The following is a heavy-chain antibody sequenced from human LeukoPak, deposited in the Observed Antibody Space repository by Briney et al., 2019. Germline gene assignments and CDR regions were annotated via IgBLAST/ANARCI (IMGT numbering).Heavy chain of an antibody. Sequence: SETLSLTCTVSGGSISSSSYYWGWIRQPPGKGLEWIGSIYYSGSTYHNPSLKSRVTISVDTSKNQFSLRLSSVTAADTAVYYCARLQFELLWLEDFDPWGQGTLVTVSS. CDR1: GGSISSSSYY. V-gene: IGHV4-39*01. J-gene: IGHJ5*02. CDR2: IYYSGST. D-gene: IGHD3-10*01. CDR3: ARLQFELLWLEDFDP.